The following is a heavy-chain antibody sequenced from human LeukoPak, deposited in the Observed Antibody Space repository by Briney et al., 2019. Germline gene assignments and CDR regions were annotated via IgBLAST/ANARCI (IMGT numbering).Heavy chain of an antibody. V-gene: IGHV3-30-3*01. Sequence: PGGSLRLSCAASGFAFSSYAMHWFRQAPGKGLVWVAVISYDGSNKYYADSVKGRFTISRDNSKNTLYLQMNSLSAEDTAVYYCARQFAVTTYLGAFDIWGQGTMVTVSS. CDR2: ISYDGSNK. D-gene: IGHD4-17*01. CDR1: GFAFSSYA. J-gene: IGHJ3*02. CDR3: ARQFAVTTYLGAFDI.